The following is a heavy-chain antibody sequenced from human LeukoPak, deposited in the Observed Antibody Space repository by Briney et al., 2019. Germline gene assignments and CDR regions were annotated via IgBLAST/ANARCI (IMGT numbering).Heavy chain of an antibody. J-gene: IGHJ4*02. CDR1: GFTFSSYW. Sequence: GGSLRLSCAASGFTFSSYWMHWVRQAPGKGLVWVSRINSDGSSTSYADSVKGRFTISRDNAKNTLYLQMNSLRAEDTAVYYCARANYDYVWGSCRSYYFDYWGQGTLVTVSS. CDR2: INSDGSST. V-gene: IGHV3-74*01. CDR3: ARANYDYVWGSCRSYYFDY. D-gene: IGHD3-16*02.